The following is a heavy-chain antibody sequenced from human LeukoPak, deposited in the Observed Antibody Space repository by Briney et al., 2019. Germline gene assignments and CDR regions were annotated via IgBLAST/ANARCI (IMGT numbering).Heavy chain of an antibody. V-gene: IGHV4-4*07. CDR1: GGSMSGYY. Sequence: NPSETLSLTCSVSGGSMSGYYWSWIRQPAGKGLEWLGRIYTSGRTDYKPSLKSRVTMSVDTSKNEFSLKMYSVTAADTAVYYCARDLSAPYRREDRHYDAFDIWGQGTMVTVSS. D-gene: IGHD2/OR15-2a*01. J-gene: IGHJ3*02. CDR3: ARDLSAPYRREDRHYDAFDI. CDR2: IYTSGRT.